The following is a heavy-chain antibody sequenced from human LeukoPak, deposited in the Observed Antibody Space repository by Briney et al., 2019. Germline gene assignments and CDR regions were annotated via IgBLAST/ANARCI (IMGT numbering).Heavy chain of an antibody. CDR3: ARRGVVIRVILVGFHREAFYFDS. D-gene: IGHD2-21*01. Sequence: PSETLSLTCAVYGGSFSGYYWSWIRQPPGKGLEWIGEINHSGSTNYNPSLKSRVTISVDTSKNQFSLKLSSVIAADTAVYYCARRGVVIRVILVGFHREAFYFDSWGQGALVTVSS. J-gene: IGHJ4*02. CDR1: GGSFSGYY. CDR2: INHSGST. V-gene: IGHV4-34*01.